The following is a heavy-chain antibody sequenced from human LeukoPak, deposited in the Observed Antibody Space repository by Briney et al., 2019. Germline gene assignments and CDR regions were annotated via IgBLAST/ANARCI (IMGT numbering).Heavy chain of an antibody. V-gene: IGHV4-34*01. Sequence: SETLSLTCAVYGGSFSGYDGRWIRQPPGKGLEWNRNINRSGNNNYNPTLKSRITIAVATSKNQFSLKLSSVADADTAVYYWARGGSGWYYFDYWGQGTLVTVSS. CDR1: GGSFSGYD. CDR3: ARGGSGWYYFDY. J-gene: IGHJ4*02. D-gene: IGHD6-19*01. CDR2: INRSGNN.